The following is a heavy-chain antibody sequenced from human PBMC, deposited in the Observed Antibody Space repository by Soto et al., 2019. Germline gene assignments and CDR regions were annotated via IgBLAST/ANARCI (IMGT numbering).Heavy chain of an antibody. J-gene: IGHJ4*02. D-gene: IGHD1-1*01. CDR2: SSNSGTFS. CDR1: GFTFSDYY. CDR3: ARSGDNYNRLDY. V-gene: IGHV3-11*06. Sequence: GGSLRLSCEGSGFTFSDYYISWIRQAPGKGLEWISYSSNSGTFSRYADSVKGRFSISRDNTKNLLYLQMNSLRAEDTAVYYCARSGDNYNRLDYWGQGAPVTAPS.